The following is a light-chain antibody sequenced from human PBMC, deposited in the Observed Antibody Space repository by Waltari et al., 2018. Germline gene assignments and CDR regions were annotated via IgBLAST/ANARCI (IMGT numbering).Light chain of an antibody. V-gene: IGKV1-39*01. J-gene: IGKJ1*01. CDR3: QQSYDTPRT. Sequence: DFQMTQSPSSLSDSVGDRVTITCRASQYISTYLNWYQQKPGKGPKLLIYAASTLQSGVPSRFSGSGSGTDFTFTISSLQLEDFATYYCQQSYDTPRTFGQGTKVEVK. CDR2: AAS. CDR1: QYISTY.